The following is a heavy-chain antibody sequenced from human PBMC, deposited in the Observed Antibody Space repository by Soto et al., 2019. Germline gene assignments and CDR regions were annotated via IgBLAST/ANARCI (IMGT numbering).Heavy chain of an antibody. D-gene: IGHD3-9*01. CDR3: AKDRGLKTGYNRFDP. Sequence: GSLRLSCAASGFTFSSYGMHWVRQAPGKGLEWVAVISYDGSNKYYADSVKGRFTISRDNSKNTLYLQMNSLRAEDTAVYYCAKDRGLKTGYNRFDPWGQGTLVTVSS. CDR2: ISYDGSNK. CDR1: GFTFSSYG. J-gene: IGHJ5*02. V-gene: IGHV3-30*18.